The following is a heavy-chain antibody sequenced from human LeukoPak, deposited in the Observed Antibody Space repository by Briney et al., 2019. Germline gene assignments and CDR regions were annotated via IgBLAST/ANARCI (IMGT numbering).Heavy chain of an antibody. CDR3: AKDLAVAGDID. CDR1: GFTFSSYG. J-gene: IGHJ4*02. V-gene: IGHV3-30*18. D-gene: IGHD6-19*01. Sequence: PGGSLRLSCAASGFTFSSYGMHWVRQAPGNGLEWVAVISYDGSNKYYADSVKGRFTISRDNSKNTLYLQMNSLRAEDTAVYYCAKDLAVAGDIDWGQGTLVTVSS. CDR2: ISYDGSNK.